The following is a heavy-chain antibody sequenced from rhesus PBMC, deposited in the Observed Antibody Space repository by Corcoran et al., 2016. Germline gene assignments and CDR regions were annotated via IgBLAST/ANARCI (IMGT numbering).Heavy chain of an antibody. V-gene: IGHV3-178*01. D-gene: IGHD6-43*01. CDR1: GFTFSDYY. CDR2: ISKDDGHT. CDR3: ARDGRYSSSQGYFEF. J-gene: IGHJ1*01. Sequence: EVQLVESGGGLAKPGGSLRLSCAASGFTFSDYYMDWVRQAPGRGLEGVSRISKDDGHTWYADSVKGRFTVSRENAKNTLYLQMNSLKTEDTAVYYCARDGRYSSSQGYFEFWGQGALVTVSS.